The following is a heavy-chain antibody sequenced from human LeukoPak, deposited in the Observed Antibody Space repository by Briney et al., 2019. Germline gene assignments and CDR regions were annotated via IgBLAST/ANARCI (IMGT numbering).Heavy chain of an antibody. V-gene: IGHV4-4*09. J-gene: IGHJ4*02. CDR1: GGSISSYY. CDR3: ARSTGATGGNFVY. D-gene: IGHD1-26*01. Sequence: SETLSLTCTVSGGSISSYYWSWIRQPPGKGLEWIGYIYTSGSTNYNPSLKSRVTISVDTSKNQFSLKLSSVTAADTAVYYCARSTGATGGNFVYWGQGTLVTVSS. CDR2: IYTSGST.